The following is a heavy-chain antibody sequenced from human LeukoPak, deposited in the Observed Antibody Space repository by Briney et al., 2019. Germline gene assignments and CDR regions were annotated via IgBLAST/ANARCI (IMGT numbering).Heavy chain of an antibody. J-gene: IGHJ4*02. V-gene: IGHV1-2*02. CDR2: INPNSGDT. CDR3: ARDWAHGSGSFSSLFDY. CDR1: GYTFTDFY. Sequence: ASVKVSCKASGYTFTDFYLHWVRQAPGQGLEWMGWINPNSGDTNYAQKFQARVTMTRGTSISTGYMELSWLRSDDTAVYYCARDWAHGSGSFSSLFDYWGQGTLVTVSS. D-gene: IGHD3-10*01.